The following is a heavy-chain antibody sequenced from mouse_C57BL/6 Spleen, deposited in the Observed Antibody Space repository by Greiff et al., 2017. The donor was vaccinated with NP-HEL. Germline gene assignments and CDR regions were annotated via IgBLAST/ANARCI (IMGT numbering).Heavy chain of an antibody. D-gene: IGHD3-2*02. J-gene: IGHJ3*01. Sequence: QVQLQQPGAELVKPGASVKMSCKASGYTFTSYWITWVKQRPGQGLEWIGDIYPGSGSTNYNEKFKSKATLTVDTSSSTAYMQLSSLTSEDSAVYYCARWGAQATPACFAYWGQGTLVTVSA. CDR2: IYPGSGST. CDR1: GYTFTSYW. V-gene: IGHV1-55*01. CDR3: ARWGAQATPACFAY.